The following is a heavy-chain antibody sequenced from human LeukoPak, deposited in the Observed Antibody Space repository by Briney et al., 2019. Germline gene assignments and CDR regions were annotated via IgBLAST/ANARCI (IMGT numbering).Heavy chain of an antibody. CDR1: GGSISSSSYY. D-gene: IGHD3-10*01. V-gene: IGHV4-30-4*08. CDR3: ARVARLTGSVDY. J-gene: IGHJ4*02. CDR2: IYYSGST. Sequence: SETLSLTCTVSGGSISSSSYYWGWIRQPPGKGLEWIGYIYYSGSTYYNPSLKSRVTISVDTSKNQFSLKLSSVTAADTAVYYCARVARLTGSVDYWGQGTLVTVSS.